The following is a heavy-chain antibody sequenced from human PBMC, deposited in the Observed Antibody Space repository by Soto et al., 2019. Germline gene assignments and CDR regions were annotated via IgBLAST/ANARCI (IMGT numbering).Heavy chain of an antibody. V-gene: IGHV1-8*01. D-gene: IGHD2-8*02. J-gene: IGHJ6*02. CDR3: ARERAGGQIYYYYYGMDV. CDR2: MNPNSGNT. CDR1: GYTFTNNV. Sequence: ASVKVSCKASGYTFTNNVINWVRQAPGQGLEWMGWMNPNSGNTGYAQKFQGRATMTRDTSTSTVYMELSSLRSEDTAVYYCARERAGGQIYYYYYGMDVWGQGTTVTVSS.